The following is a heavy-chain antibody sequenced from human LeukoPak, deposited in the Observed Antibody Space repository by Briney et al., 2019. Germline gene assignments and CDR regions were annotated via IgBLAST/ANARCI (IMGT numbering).Heavy chain of an antibody. D-gene: IGHD4-17*01. V-gene: IGHV3-23*01. CDR2: IGGIGAST. Sequence: PGGSLRLSCAASGFTFSSHAMKWGRQAPGKGLERVSSIGGIGASTYYADSVKGRFTISRDNSKNTLYLQMNSLRGEDTALYYCAKAAYGDYVNWFDPWGQGILVIVSS. CDR1: GFTFSSHA. J-gene: IGHJ5*02. CDR3: AKAAYGDYVNWFDP.